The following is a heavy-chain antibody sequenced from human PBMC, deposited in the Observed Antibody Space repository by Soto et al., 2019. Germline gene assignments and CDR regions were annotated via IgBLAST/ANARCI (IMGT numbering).Heavy chain of an antibody. CDR3: ARAHYYDSSGYYPNFDY. J-gene: IGHJ4*02. D-gene: IGHD3-22*01. CDR1: GYTFTSYD. V-gene: IGHV1-8*01. Sequence: QVQLVQSGAEVKKPGASVKVSCKASGYTFTSYDINWVRQATGHGLEWMGWMNPNSGNTGYAQKFQGRVTMTRNTSISTAYMELSSLRSEDTAVYYCARAHYYDSSGYYPNFDYWGQGTLVTVSS. CDR2: MNPNSGNT.